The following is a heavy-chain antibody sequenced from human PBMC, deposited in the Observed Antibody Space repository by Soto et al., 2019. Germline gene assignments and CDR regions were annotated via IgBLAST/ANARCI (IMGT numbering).Heavy chain of an antibody. CDR1: GSTFSSSA. V-gene: IGHV3-23*01. J-gene: IGHJ6*02. CDR2: ITYTGTT. Sequence: PGESLRPSCEGSGSTFSSSAMRWVRQAQAEGLEWVSSITYTGTTHYTDSVKGRFTISRDDSKTTLSLQMDSLRAEDTAVYYCGNIQRNSCFYDMDVWGQGTTVTVSS. CDR3: GNIQRNSCFYDMDV.